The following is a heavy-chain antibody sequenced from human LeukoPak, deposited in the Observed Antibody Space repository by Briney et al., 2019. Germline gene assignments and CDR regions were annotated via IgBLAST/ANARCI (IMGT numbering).Heavy chain of an antibody. Sequence: GESLRLSCAASGFTFSSYEMNWVRQAPGKGLEWVSHISSSGSIIYYADSVKGRFTISRDNAKNSLYLQMNTLRAEDTAVYYCVRDLDLGGYSSFEYWGQGTLVTVSS. D-gene: IGHD4-23*01. V-gene: IGHV3-48*03. CDR3: VRDLDLGGYSSFEY. CDR2: ISSSGSII. J-gene: IGHJ4*02. CDR1: GFTFSSYE.